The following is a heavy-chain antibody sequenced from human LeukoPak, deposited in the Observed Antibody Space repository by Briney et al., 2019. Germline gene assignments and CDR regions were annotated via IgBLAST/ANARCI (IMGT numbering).Heavy chain of an antibody. Sequence: PSETLSLTCTVSGYSISSGYYWGWIRQPPGKGLEWIGSIYHSGSTYYNPSLKSRVTISVDTSKNQFSLKLSSVTAADTAVYYCARGGDIVVVVAHHLLLSAFDIWGQGTMVTVSS. J-gene: IGHJ3*02. CDR1: GYSISSGYY. D-gene: IGHD2-15*01. V-gene: IGHV4-38-2*02. CDR3: ARGGDIVVVVAHHLLLSAFDI. CDR2: IYHSGST.